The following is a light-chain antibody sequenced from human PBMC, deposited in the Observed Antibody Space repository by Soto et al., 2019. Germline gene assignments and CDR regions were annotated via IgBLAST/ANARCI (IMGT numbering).Light chain of an antibody. Sequence: EIVMTQSPATLCVSPGERATLSCRASQSVSSNLAWYQQKPGQPPRLLIYGASSRATGLPARFSGRGSGTEFTLTITSLQTEDFAVYYCQQYNDWPITFGQGTRLEIK. CDR2: GAS. CDR3: QQYNDWPIT. J-gene: IGKJ5*01. V-gene: IGKV3-15*01. CDR1: QSVSSN.